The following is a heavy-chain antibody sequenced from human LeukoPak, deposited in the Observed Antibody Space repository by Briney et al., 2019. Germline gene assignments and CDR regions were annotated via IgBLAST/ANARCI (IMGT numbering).Heavy chain of an antibody. D-gene: IGHD2-15*01. Sequence: GGSLRLSCAASGFTFRNCAMHWVRQAPGKGLEWVALISYDGSNKYYADSVKGRFTISRDNSKNTLFLQMNSLRAEDTALYYCARDFCSGGSCYLFDFWGQGTLVTVSS. CDR2: ISYDGSNK. V-gene: IGHV3-30-3*01. J-gene: IGHJ4*02. CDR3: ARDFCSGGSCYLFDF. CDR1: GFTFRNCA.